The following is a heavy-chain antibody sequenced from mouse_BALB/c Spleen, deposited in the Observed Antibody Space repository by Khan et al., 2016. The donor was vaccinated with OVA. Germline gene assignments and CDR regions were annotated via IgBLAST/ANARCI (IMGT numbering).Heavy chain of an antibody. CDR1: GYTFTTYW. V-gene: IGHV1-7*01. CDR3: TRDRIDY. Sequence: QVQLQQSGAELAKPGASVKMSCKASGYTFTTYWMHWVKQRPGQGLEWIGYINPTSGYTYYNEKFKDRATLSADKSSSTAYMQLSSLTSEDSAVYYCTRDRIDYGGQGTTLTVSS. J-gene: IGHJ2*01. CDR2: INPTSGYT.